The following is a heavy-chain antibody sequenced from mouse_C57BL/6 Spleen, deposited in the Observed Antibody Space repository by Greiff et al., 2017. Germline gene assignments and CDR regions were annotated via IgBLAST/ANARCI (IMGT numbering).Heavy chain of an antibody. Sequence: MVESGGGLVKPGGSLKLSCAASGFTFSSYTMSWVRQTPEKRLGWVATISGGGGNTYYPDSVKGRFTISRDNAKNTLYLQMSSLRSEDTALYYCASHYYGSSYDYWGQGTTLTVSS. J-gene: IGHJ2*01. CDR1: GFTFSSYT. CDR2: ISGGGGNT. V-gene: IGHV5-9*01. D-gene: IGHD1-1*01. CDR3: ASHYYGSSYDY.